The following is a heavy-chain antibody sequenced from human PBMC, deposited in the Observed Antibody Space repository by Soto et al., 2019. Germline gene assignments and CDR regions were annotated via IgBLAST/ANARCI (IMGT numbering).Heavy chain of an antibody. CDR3: ARDSVVTGADDY. Sequence: EVQLVESGGGLVEPGGSLRLSCAASGFIFSVYSMTWVRQAPGKGLEWVSYISAGSNTIYYRDSVKGRFTISRDNVKNSLYLQMNSLRDEDTAVYYCARDSVVTGADDYWGQGTLVTVSS. J-gene: IGHJ4*02. CDR1: GFIFSVYS. D-gene: IGHD6-19*01. V-gene: IGHV3-48*02. CDR2: ISAGSNTI.